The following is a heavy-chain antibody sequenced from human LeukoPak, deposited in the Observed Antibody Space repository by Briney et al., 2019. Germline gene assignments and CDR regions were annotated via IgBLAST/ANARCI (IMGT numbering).Heavy chain of an antibody. CDR3: ARSSSDIVVVPALFDY. CDR1: GFTFSSYA. J-gene: IGHJ4*02. V-gene: IGHV3-30-3*01. Sequence: GGSLRLSCAASGFTFSSYAMHWVRQAPGKGLEWVAVISYDGSNKYYADSVKGRFTISRDNSKNTLYLQMNSLRAEDTAVYYCARSSSDIVVVPALFDYWGQGTLDTVSS. CDR2: ISYDGSNK. D-gene: IGHD2-2*01.